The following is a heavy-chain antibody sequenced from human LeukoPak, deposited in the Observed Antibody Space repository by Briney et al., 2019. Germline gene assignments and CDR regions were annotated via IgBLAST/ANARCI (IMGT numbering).Heavy chain of an antibody. D-gene: IGHD5-12*01. Sequence: ASVKVSCMGSGYTFTSCYMHWVRQAPGQGLEWMGIINPSGGSTSYAQKFQGRVTMTRDTSTSTVYMEMSSLRSEDTAVSYCERDEVATIQGLANYFDFWGQGTLVTVSS. CDR1: GYTFTSCY. J-gene: IGHJ4*02. CDR2: INPSGGST. V-gene: IGHV1-46*01. CDR3: ERDEVATIQGLANYFDF.